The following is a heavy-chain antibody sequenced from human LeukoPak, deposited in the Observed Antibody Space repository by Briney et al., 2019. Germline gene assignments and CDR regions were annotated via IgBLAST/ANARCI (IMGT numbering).Heavy chain of an antibody. CDR1: GGSVNSSY. CDR3: AGHARGYSFGAWFDP. V-gene: IGHV4-4*09. CDR2: ISTRGTT. D-gene: IGHD5-18*01. Sequence: PSETLSLTCNVSGGSVNSSYWSGVRQPPAKGLELIGFISTRGTTDYSPSFTRRLTISVDTSKNQVSLRLTSVAAADTAVYYCAGHARGYSFGAWFDPWGQGALVTVSS. J-gene: IGHJ5*02.